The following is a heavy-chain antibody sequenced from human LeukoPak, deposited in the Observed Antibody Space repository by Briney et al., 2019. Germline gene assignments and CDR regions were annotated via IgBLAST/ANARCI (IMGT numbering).Heavy chain of an antibody. CDR3: VTYYFDSSGPKKNY. CDR1: GGSFSGYY. D-gene: IGHD3-22*01. J-gene: IGHJ4*02. Sequence: SETLSLTCAVYGGSFSGYYWSWIRQPPGKGLEWIGEINHSGSTNCNPSLKSRVTISVDTSKKQFSLKLSSVTAADTAVYYCVTYYFDSSGPKKNYWGQGTLVTVSS. CDR2: INHSGST. V-gene: IGHV4-34*01.